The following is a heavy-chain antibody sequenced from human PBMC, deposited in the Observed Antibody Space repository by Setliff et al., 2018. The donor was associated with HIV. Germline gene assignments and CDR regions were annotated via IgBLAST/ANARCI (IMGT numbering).Heavy chain of an antibody. V-gene: IGHV4-61*05. D-gene: IGHD1-26*01. CDR1: GASISSSSYF. CDR3: ARTRAPYFFDF. J-gene: IGHJ4*02. CDR2: VSSIGNT. Sequence: KTSEILSLTCTVSGASISSSSYFWGWIRQSPRTRLEWIGYVSSIGNTNYNPSLKSRVTISVDTSKNQFSLQLNSVTAADTAVYFCARTRAPYFFDFWGQGAQVTVSS.